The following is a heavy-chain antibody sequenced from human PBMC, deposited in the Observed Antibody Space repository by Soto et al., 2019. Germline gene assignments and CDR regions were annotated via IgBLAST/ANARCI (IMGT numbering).Heavy chain of an antibody. Sequence: QVQLEQSGAEVKKPGDSMKVSCKAYGYTFTSYGISWVRQAPGQGLEWMGWINGYNGNTDYPQKVQGRVTMTTDTSTSTAYMELRSLRSADTAVYYCAREGSAPYYYYGMDVWGQGTTVTVSS. CDR2: INGYNGNT. V-gene: IGHV1-18*01. J-gene: IGHJ6*02. D-gene: IGHD6-19*01. CDR3: AREGSAPYYYYGMDV. CDR1: GYTFTSYG.